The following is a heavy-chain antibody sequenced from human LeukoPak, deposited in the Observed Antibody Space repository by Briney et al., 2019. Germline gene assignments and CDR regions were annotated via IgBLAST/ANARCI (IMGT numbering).Heavy chain of an antibody. Sequence: ASVKVSCKASGYTFTDYYTHWVRQAPGQGLEWMGWINPNSGGTNYAQKFQGRVTMTRDTSISTAYMELSRLRSDDTAVYYCAREFRGSYRDDAFDIWGQGTMVTVSS. CDR2: INPNSGGT. J-gene: IGHJ3*02. V-gene: IGHV1-2*02. D-gene: IGHD3-16*02. CDR3: AREFRGSYRDDAFDI. CDR1: GYTFTDYY.